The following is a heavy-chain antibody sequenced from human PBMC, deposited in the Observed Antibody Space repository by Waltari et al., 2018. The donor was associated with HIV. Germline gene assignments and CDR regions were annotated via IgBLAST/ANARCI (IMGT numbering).Heavy chain of an antibody. J-gene: IGHJ3*02. CDR3: ARYTFRAVAGSLGAFEI. CDR1: GLTFSIYS. Sequence: EVQLVESGGGLVKPGGSMRLSYAASGLTFSIYSMNWVRQAPGKGLEWVSSISSSSSYIYYADPVKGRFSISRDNAKNSLHLQMNNLRAEDTAVYYCARYTFRAVAGSLGAFEIWGQGTMVTVSS. D-gene: IGHD2-15*01. CDR2: ISSSSSYI. V-gene: IGHV3-21*01.